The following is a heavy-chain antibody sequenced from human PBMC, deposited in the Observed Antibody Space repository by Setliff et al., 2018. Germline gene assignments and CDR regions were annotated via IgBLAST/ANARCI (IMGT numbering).Heavy chain of an antibody. Sequence: HPGGSLRLSCGASGFTFRKYWMYWVRQVPGKGLVWVSRINGDGTITDYADSVKGRFTISRDNAKSTLYLQMNSLRGEDTAVYFCASIDWGENFYNMDVWGKGTTVTVSS. CDR1: GFTFRKYW. CDR2: INGDGTIT. CDR3: ASIDWGENFYNMDV. J-gene: IGHJ6*03. V-gene: IGHV3-74*01. D-gene: IGHD7-27*01.